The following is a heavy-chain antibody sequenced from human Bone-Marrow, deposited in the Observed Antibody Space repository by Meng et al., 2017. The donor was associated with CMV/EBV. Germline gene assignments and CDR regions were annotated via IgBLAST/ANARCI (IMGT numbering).Heavy chain of an antibody. CDR2: ISTSGTTM. J-gene: IGHJ4*02. D-gene: IGHD3-22*01. CDR3: ARSDSSGPGGDY. V-gene: IGHV3-48*03. Sequence: GGSLRLSCAASGFTFGGYEMNWVRQAPGKGLEWVSYISTSGTTMYYADSVKGRFTISRDSAKDSLYLQMNSLRAEDTAVYYCARSDSSGPGGDYWGQGTLVTVSS. CDR1: GFTFGGYE.